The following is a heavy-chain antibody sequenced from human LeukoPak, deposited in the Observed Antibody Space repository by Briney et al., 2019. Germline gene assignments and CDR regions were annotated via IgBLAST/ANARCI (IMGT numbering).Heavy chain of an antibody. D-gene: IGHD3-10*01. CDR3: TKDHGSGSYYFDY. CDR2: IKSKTDGGTV. V-gene: IGHV3-15*01. Sequence: PGGSLRLSCAASGFTFSNVWMSWVRQAPGKGLEWVGRIKSKTDGGTVDYAAPVKGRFTISRDDLKNTRYLAMHRLKTEDTAVYYCTKDHGSGSYYFDYWGQGTLVTVSS. CDR1: GFTFSNVW. J-gene: IGHJ4*02.